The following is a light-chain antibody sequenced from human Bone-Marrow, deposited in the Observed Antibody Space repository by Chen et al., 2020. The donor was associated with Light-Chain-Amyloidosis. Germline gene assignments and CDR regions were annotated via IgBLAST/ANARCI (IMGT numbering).Light chain of an antibody. CDR2: EVT. J-gene: IGLJ2*01. CDR1: SSDVGAYNY. V-gene: IGLV2-8*01. CDR3: CSYAGADNHVF. Sequence: QSALTQPPSASGSPGQSVTISCTGTSSDVGAYNYVSWYQLLPGKAPKLRIYEVTKRPSGVPGRFSGFKSGNTASLTVSGLQAEDEADYYCCSYAGADNHVFFGGGTKLTVL.